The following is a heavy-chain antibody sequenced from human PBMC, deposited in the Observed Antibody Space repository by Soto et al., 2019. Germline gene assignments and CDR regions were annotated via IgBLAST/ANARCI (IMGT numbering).Heavy chain of an antibody. CDR1: GDSVSSDITS. J-gene: IGHJ3*01. D-gene: IGHD3-10*01. CDR3: ARGNALDV. CDR2: TYYRSKWFH. Sequence: QGQLQQSGPGLVKPSQTLSLTCAISGDSVSSDITSWNWIRQSPSRGLEWLCRTYYRSKWFHDYAASVKSRITINPDTSKTQFSLELNSMTPEDTAVYYCARGNALDVWGQGTVVTVSS. V-gene: IGHV6-1*01.